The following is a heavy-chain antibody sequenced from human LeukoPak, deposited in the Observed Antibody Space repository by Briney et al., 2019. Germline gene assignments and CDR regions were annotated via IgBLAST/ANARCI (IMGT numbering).Heavy chain of an antibody. D-gene: IGHD4-23*01. Sequence: GGSLGLSCAASGFTFTTYWMHWVRQAPGQGLVWVSRINSDGSSTSYADSVKGRFSISRDNARNTLYLQMNSLRAEDTAVYYCARDGTTVVKGFDYWGQGTLVTVSS. J-gene: IGHJ4*02. CDR1: GFTFTTYW. CDR2: INSDGSST. CDR3: ARDGTTVVKGFDY. V-gene: IGHV3-74*01.